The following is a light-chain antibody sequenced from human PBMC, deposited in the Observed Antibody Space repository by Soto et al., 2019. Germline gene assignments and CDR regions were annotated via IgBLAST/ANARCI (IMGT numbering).Light chain of an antibody. J-gene: IGKJ5*01. V-gene: IGKV1-5*01. CDR1: QSISIW. Sequence: DIQMTQSPSTLSASVGDRVTITCRASQSISIWLAWYHQKPGKAPKLLIYDASSLESGVPSRFSGSGSGTEFTLTISSLQPDDFATDYCQHYNSYPITFGQGTRPEIK. CDR3: QHYNSYPIT. CDR2: DAS.